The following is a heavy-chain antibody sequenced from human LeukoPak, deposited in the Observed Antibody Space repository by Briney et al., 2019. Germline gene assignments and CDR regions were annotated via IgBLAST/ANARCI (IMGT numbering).Heavy chain of an antibody. Sequence: GGSLRLSCAASGFTVTNALMSWVRQAPGKGLEWVGRITSKTDGGTTDYAAPVKGRFTISRDDSKNTLYLQMNSLKTEDTAVYYCTPDPQHGCVLGQGTMVTVSS. CDR1: GFTVTNAL. V-gene: IGHV3-15*01. CDR3: TPDPQHGCV. J-gene: IGHJ3*01. CDR2: ITSKTDGGTT. D-gene: IGHD6-19*01.